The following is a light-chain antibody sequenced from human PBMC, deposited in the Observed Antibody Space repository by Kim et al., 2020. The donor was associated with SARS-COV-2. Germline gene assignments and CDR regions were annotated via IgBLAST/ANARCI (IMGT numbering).Light chain of an antibody. CDR3: SSYTSSSTYV. V-gene: IGLV2-14*04. CDR2: DVN. Sequence: GPSITISCTGTSSDVGGYNYVSWYQQHPGKAPKLMIYDVNKRPSGVSNRFSGSKSGNTASLTISGLQAEDEADYYCSSYTSSSTYVFGSGTKVTVL. CDR1: SSDVGGYNY. J-gene: IGLJ1*01.